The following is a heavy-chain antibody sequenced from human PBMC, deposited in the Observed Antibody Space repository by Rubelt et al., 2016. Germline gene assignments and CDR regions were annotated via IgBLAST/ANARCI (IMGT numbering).Heavy chain of an antibody. V-gene: IGHV4-34*01. Sequence: QVQLQQWGAGLLKPSETLSLSCAVYGGSFRDYYWSWIRQSPGKGLEWIGEINHSGSTNYNPSLKSRVTISVDTSKNQFSRKLSAVTAADTAVYYCARTYYYDSSGPVDYWGQGTLVTVSS. CDR2: INHSGST. CDR1: GGSFRDYY. D-gene: IGHD3-22*01. CDR3: ARTYYYDSSGPVDY. J-gene: IGHJ4*02.